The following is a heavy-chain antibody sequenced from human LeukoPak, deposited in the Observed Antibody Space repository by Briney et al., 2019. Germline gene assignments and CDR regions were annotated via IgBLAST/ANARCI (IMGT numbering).Heavy chain of an antibody. J-gene: IGHJ3*02. CDR1: GFAFSGDN. V-gene: IGHV3-21*01. Sequence: GGSLRLSCAASGFAFSGDNMNWVRQAPGNGSEWVSFIDAGGSYIRYADSVKGRFTISRDNAKNSLFLQMNSLRAEDTAMYFCARDQAIDIRAYDIWGQGTMVTVSS. CDR3: ARDQAIDIRAYDI. D-gene: IGHD5-12*01. CDR2: IDAGGSYI.